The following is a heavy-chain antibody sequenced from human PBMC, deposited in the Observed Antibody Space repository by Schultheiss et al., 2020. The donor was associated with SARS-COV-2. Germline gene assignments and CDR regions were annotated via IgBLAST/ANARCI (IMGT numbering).Heavy chain of an antibody. CDR2: IWYDGSNK. D-gene: IGHD2-2*02. CDR1: GFTFSSYG. CDR3: AREGCSSTSCYRGGKFDP. J-gene: IGHJ5*02. V-gene: IGHV3-33*01. Sequence: GESLKISCAASGFTFSSYGMHWVRQAPGKGLEWVAVIWYDGSNKYYADSVKGRFTISRDNSKNTLYLQMNSLRAEDTAVYYCAREGCSSTSCYRGGKFDPWGQGTLVTVSS.